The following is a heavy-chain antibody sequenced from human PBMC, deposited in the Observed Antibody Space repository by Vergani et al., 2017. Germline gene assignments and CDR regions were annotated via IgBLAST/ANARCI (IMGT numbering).Heavy chain of an antibody. CDR2: IIPLFGTA. V-gene: IGHV1-69*06. CDR3: ERVHLHCSSGSCDSVIRRYYYYYYGMDV. D-gene: IGHD2-15*01. CDR1: GGTFSSYT. J-gene: IGHJ6*02. Sequence: QVQLVQSGAEVKKPGSSVKISCKASGGTFSSYTISRVRQAPGQGLEWMGGIIPLFGTANYAQKLQGRVTITAVTSTSTTYVELSSLRSEDTAVYYCERVHLHCSSGSCDSVIRRYYYYYYGMDVWGQGTTVTVS.